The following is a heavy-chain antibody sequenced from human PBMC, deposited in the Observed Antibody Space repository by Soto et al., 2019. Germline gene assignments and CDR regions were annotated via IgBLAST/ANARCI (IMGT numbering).Heavy chain of an antibody. D-gene: IGHD6-13*01. CDR2: INPNSGGT. CDR1: GYTFTGYY. J-gene: IGHJ4*02. V-gene: IGHV1-2*02. CDR3: ARASVYSSSLFDY. Sequence: ASVKVSCKASGYTFTGYYMHWVRQAPGQGLEWMGWINPNSGGTNYAQKFQGRVTMTRDTSISTAYMGLSRLRSDDTAVYYCARASVYSSSLFDYWGQGTLVTVSS.